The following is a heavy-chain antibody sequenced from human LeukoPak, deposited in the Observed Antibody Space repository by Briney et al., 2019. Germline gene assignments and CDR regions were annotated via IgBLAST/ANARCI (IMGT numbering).Heavy chain of an antibody. D-gene: IGHD6-19*01. J-gene: IGHJ4*02. CDR3: VRLSSGWYGS. CDR1: GFSFSSYW. V-gene: IGHV3-74*01. CDR2: ISTDGSST. Sequence: PGGSLRLSCAVSGFSFSSYWMHWVRQAPGKGLVWVSRISTDGSSTTYADSVRGRFTISRDNPKNTLYLQMDSLRAEDTAVYYCVRLSSGWYGSWGQGTLVTVSS.